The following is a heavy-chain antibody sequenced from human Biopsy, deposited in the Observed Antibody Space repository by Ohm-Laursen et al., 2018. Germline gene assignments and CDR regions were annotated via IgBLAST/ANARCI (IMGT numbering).Heavy chain of an antibody. Sequence: SLRLSCAASGFNFVSYAMSWVRQAPGKGLEWLAVIWYDGSNKYYRDSGQGRFTISRDNSKNTVYLQMNSLRAEDTAIYYCARDSTINTVTTADYWGQGTLVTVSS. CDR2: IWYDGSNK. J-gene: IGHJ4*02. CDR1: GFNFVSYA. V-gene: IGHV3-33*08. CDR3: ARDSTINTVTTADY. D-gene: IGHD4-11*01.